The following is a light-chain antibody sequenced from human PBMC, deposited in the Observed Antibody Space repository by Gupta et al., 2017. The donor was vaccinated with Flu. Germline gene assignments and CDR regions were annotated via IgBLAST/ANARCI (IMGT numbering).Light chain of an antibody. CDR3: QSSDFPLRAWV. CDR1: SSNIGAGYA. CDR2: GNS. V-gene: IGLV1-40*01. J-gene: IGLJ3*02. Sequence: QSVVTQPPSVSGAPGPRVTISCTGSSSNIGAGYAVHWYQHFPGTATKLIIDGNSIRPLGVHDRCAAYKSGFSASRAITGLRPEDEAEDYCQSSDFPLRAWVFGGGNKLTV.